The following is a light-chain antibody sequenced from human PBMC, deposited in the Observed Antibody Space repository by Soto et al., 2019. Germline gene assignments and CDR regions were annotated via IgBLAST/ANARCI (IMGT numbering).Light chain of an antibody. CDR3: QQYNNWPRT. CDR2: SAS. V-gene: IGKV3-15*01. Sequence: EIAMTQAPATLSVSTGERANLSCMASQSVSSDLAWYHQKPGQAPRLLIYSASTRATGIPARFSGSGSGTEFTLTINSLQSEDFAVYYCQQYNNWPRTFGQGTKVDI. J-gene: IGKJ1*01. CDR1: QSVSSD.